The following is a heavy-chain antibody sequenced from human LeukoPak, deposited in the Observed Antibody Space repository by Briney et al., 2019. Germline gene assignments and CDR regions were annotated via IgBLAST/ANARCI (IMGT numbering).Heavy chain of an antibody. CDR2: INHSGGT. CDR1: GGSFSDHY. V-gene: IGHV4-34*01. J-gene: IGHJ6*02. Sequence: SETLSLTCAVYGGSFSDHYWNWIRQPPGKGLEWIGEINHSGGTNYNPSLKRRVTMSVDTSKNQFSLKLSSVTAADTAVYYGARPGQLGSLYYGLDVWGQGTTVIVSS. CDR3: ARPGQLGSLYYGLDV. D-gene: IGHD7-27*01.